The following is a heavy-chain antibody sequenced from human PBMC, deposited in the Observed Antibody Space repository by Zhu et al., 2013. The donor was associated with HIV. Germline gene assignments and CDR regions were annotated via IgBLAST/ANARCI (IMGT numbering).Heavy chain of an antibody. CDR1: GYTFTGYY. D-gene: IGHD3-22*01. CDR3: AREFMLDYYDSSDDAFDI. Sequence: QVQLVQSGAEVKKPGASVKVSCKASGYTFTGYYMHWVRQAPGQGLEWMGWINPNSGGTNYAQKFQGWVTMTRDTSISTAYMELSRLRSDDTAVYYCAREFMLDYYDSSDDAFDIWAKGQWSPSLQ. V-gene: IGHV1-2*04. J-gene: IGHJ3*02. CDR2: INPNSGGT.